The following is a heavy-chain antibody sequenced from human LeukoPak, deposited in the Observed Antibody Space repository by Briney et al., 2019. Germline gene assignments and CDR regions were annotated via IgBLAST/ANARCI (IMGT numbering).Heavy chain of an antibody. CDR2: ISSFSGTI. Sequence: GRSLRLSCVASGITFSSYSMNWVRQAPGKGLEWVSYISSFSGTINYADSVKGRVTISRDNAKNSLYLQMNSLRAEDTAVYYCARDETWGQGTLVTVSS. V-gene: IGHV3-48*04. J-gene: IGHJ4*02. CDR3: ARDET. CDR1: GITFSSYS.